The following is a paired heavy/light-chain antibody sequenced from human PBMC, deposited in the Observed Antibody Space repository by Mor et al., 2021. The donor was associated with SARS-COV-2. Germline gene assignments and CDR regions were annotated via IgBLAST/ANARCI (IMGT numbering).Light chain of an antibody. Sequence: DIQLTQSPSTLSASVGDRVTITCRASQSISSWLAWYQQKPGKAPKVLIYKASTLESGVPSRFSGSGSGTEFTLTISSLQPDDFATYYCQQYNTYWTFGQGTKVEIK. V-gene: IGKV1-5*03. CDR2: KAS. J-gene: IGKJ1*01. CDR3: QQYNTYWT. CDR1: QSISSW.
Heavy chain of an antibody. CDR2: TYYRSKWYN. CDR1: GDSVSNKNIA. V-gene: IGHV6-1*01. Sequence: QVHLQQSGPGLVKPSQTLSLTCDISGDSVSNKNIAWNWIRQSPSRGLEWLGRTYYRSKWYNDYAESVKSRITINPDTSKNQFSLQLNSVTPEDTAVYYCARYSTSWYFDSWGQGTLVTVSS. CDR3: ARYSTSWYFDS. J-gene: IGHJ4*02. D-gene: IGHD2-2*01.